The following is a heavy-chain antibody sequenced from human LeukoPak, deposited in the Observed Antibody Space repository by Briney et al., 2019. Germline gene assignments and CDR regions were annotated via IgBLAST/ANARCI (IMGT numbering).Heavy chain of an antibody. CDR3: ARGRWAYFDY. CDR1: GFPFSTYA. J-gene: IGHJ4*02. V-gene: IGHV3-21*01. D-gene: IGHD5-24*01. CDR2: ISSSSSYI. Sequence: GGPRRSSWAAPGFPFSTYAMTWFRQAPGKGREWVSSISSSSSYIYYADSVKGRFTISRDNAKNSLYLQMNSLRAEDTVVYYCARGRWAYFDYWGQGTLVTVSS.